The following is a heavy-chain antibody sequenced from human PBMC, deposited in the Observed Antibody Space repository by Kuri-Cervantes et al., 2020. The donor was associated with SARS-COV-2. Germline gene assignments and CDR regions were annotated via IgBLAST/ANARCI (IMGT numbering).Heavy chain of an antibody. CDR3: ANDDYGGNSGLVY. CDR2: IRYDGRNK. Sequence: AGSLRLSCAASGFTFSSYAMHWVRQAPGKGLEWVAFIRYDGRNKDYGDSVKGRFTISRDNSKNTLYLQMNSLRVEDTAVYYCANDDYGGNSGLVYWGQGTLVTVSS. J-gene: IGHJ4*02. CDR1: GFTFSSYA. V-gene: IGHV3-30*02. D-gene: IGHD4-23*01.